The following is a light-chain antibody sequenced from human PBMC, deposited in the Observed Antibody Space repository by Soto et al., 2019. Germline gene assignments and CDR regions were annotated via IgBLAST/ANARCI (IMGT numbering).Light chain of an antibody. V-gene: IGLV1-51*01. CDR2: DNS. J-gene: IGLJ2*01. CDR1: KSNIGNNY. Sequence: QSALTQPPSVSAAPGQKVTISCSGSKSNIGNNYVSWYQQLPGTAPKLLIYDNSKRPTGIPDRFSGSKSGTSATLGITGLQTGDEADYYCGAWDDSLSAVFGGGTQLTVL. CDR3: GAWDDSLSAV.